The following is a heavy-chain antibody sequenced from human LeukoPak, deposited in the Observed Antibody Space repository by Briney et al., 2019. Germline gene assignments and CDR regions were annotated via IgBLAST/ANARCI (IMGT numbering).Heavy chain of an antibody. CDR3: AKDAWFGELPDY. CDR2: ISGGDDST. D-gene: IGHD3-10*01. V-gene: IGHV3-23*01. Sequence: PGGSLRLSCAASGFSLSNYAMSWVRQAPGKGLEWVSTISGGDDSTFYADSVRGRFNIFRDTSKNTLYLQMNSLRAEDTAVYYCAKDAWFGELPDYWGQGTLVTVSS. CDR1: GFSLSNYA. J-gene: IGHJ4*02.